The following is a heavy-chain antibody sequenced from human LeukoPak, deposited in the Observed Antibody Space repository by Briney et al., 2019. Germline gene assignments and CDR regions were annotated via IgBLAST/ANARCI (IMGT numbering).Heavy chain of an antibody. CDR1: GGSISSYY. CDR3: ARIHYTHYYGSGSYHAFDI. V-gene: IGHV4-59*01. D-gene: IGHD3-10*01. CDR2: IYYSGST. J-gene: IGHJ3*02. Sequence: SETLSLTCTVSGGSISSYYWSWIRQPPGKGLEWIGYIYYSGSTNYNPSLKSRVTISVDTSKNQFSLKLSSVTAADTAVYYCARIHYTHYYGSGSYHAFDIWGQGTMVTVSS.